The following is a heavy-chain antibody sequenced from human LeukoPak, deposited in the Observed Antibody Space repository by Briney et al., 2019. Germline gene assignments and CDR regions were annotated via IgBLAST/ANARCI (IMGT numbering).Heavy chain of an antibody. Sequence: ASVKVSCKASGYTFTSYGISWVRQAPGQGLEWMGWISAYNGNTNYAQKLQGRVTMTTDTSTSTAYMELRSLRSDDTAVYYCARVKGAVRGTLPWGTDVWGQGTTVTVSS. CDR2: ISAYNGNT. CDR1: GYTFTSYG. CDR3: ARVKGAVRGTLPWGTDV. J-gene: IGHJ6*02. D-gene: IGHD3-10*02. V-gene: IGHV1-18*01.